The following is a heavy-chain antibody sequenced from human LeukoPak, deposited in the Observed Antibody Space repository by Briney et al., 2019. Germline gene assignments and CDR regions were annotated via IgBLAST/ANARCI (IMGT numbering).Heavy chain of an antibody. CDR2: ISYDGSNK. CDR1: GFTFSSYG. V-gene: IGHV3-30*03. D-gene: IGHD3-22*01. J-gene: IGHJ4*02. Sequence: GGSLRLSCAASGFTFSSYGMHWVRQAPGKGLEWVAVISYDGSNKYYADSVKGRYTISRDNSKNTLYLQMNSLRAEDTAVYYCARLYYYDSSGYYDYWGQGTLVTVSS. CDR3: ARLYYYDSSGYYDY.